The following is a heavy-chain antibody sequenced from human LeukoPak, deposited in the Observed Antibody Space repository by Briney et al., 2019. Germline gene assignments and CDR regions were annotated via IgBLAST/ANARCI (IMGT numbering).Heavy chain of an antibody. D-gene: IGHD3-16*02. CDR2: INHSGST. CDR1: GGSFSGYY. CDR3: ARHTGYDYVWGSYRPSWFDP. V-gene: IGHV4-34*01. Sequence: SETLSLTCAVYGGSFSGYYWSWIRQPPGKGLEWIGEINHSGSTNYNPSLKSRVTISVDTSKNQFSLKLSSVTAADTAVYYCARHTGYDYVWGSYRPSWFDPWGQGTLVTVSS. J-gene: IGHJ5*02.